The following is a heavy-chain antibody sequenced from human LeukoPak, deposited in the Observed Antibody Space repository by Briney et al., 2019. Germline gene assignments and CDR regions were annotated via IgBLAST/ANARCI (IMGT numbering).Heavy chain of an antibody. CDR3: ARGSFSTPGYDILTGYKY. CDR2: INHSGST. CDR1: GGSFSGYY. V-gene: IGHV4-34*01. D-gene: IGHD3-9*01. J-gene: IGHJ4*02. Sequence: PSETLSLTCAVYGGSFSGYYWSWIRQPPGKGLEWIGEINHSGSTNYNPSLKSRVTLSVDTSKNQFSLKLSSVTAADTAVYYCARGSFSTPGYDILTGYKYWGQGTLVTVSS.